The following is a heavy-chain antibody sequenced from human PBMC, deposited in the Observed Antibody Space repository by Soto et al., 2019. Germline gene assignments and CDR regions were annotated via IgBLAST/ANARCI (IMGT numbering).Heavy chain of an antibody. D-gene: IGHD6-13*01. Sequence: EVQLLESGGGLVQPGGSLRLSCAASGFTFNNYAMNWVRQAPGKGLEWVSSISGSGGSTYYADSVKGRFTISRDNSKNTLYLQMNRLRGEDTAVYYCAKGALGSSSWYDFDYWGQGTLVTVSS. V-gene: IGHV3-23*01. CDR3: AKGALGSSSWYDFDY. CDR2: ISGSGGST. J-gene: IGHJ4*02. CDR1: GFTFNNYA.